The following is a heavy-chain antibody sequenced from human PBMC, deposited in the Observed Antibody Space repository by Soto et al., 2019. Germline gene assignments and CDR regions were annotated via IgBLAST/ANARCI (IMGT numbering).Heavy chain of an antibody. CDR3: AGYDSSGYYRTRFDY. Sequence: QVQLVQSGAEVKKPGSSVKVSCKASGGTFSSYTISWVRQAPGQGLEWMGRIIPILGIANYAQKFQGRVTITADKSTSPAYMELSSLRSEDTAVYYCAGYDSSGYYRTRFDYWGQGTLVTVSS. CDR1: GGTFSSYT. D-gene: IGHD3-22*01. CDR2: IIPILGIA. V-gene: IGHV1-69*02. J-gene: IGHJ4*02.